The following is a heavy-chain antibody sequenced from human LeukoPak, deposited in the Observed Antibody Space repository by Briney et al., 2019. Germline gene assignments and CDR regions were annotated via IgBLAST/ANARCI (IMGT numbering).Heavy chain of an antibody. D-gene: IGHD6-13*01. J-gene: IGHJ1*01. CDR2: ISYDGSNK. CDR1: GFIFSNYG. Sequence: PGRSLRLSCAASGFIFSNYGVHWVRQAPGKGLEWVAVISYDGSNKYYADSVQGRFTISRDNSKNTLYVQTNSLRAEDTAVYFCAKEVAAAGYSRAEYFHHWGQGTLVTVSS. V-gene: IGHV3-30*18. CDR3: AKEVAAAGYSRAEYFHH.